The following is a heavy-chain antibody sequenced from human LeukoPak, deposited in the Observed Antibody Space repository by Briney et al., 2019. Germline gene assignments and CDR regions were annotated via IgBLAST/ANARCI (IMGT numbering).Heavy chain of an antibody. CDR3: ARDPRGGYYFDY. CDR2: IIPILGIA. D-gene: IGHD3-10*01. J-gene: IGHJ4*02. Sequence: SVKVSCKASGYTFTSYGISWVRQAPGQGLEWMGRIIPILGIANYAQKFQGRVTITADKSTSTAYMELSSLRSEDTAVYYCARDPRGGYYFDYWGQGTLVTVSS. V-gene: IGHV1-69*04. CDR1: GYTFTSYG.